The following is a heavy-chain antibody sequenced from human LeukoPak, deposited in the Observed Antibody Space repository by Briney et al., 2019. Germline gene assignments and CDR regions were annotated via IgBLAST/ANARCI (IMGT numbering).Heavy chain of an antibody. V-gene: IGHV3-23*01. CDR2: ISGSGGST. CDR1: GFTFSSYW. Sequence: PGGSLRLSCAASGFTFSSYWMHWVRQAPGKGLEWVSDISGSGGSTYYADSVKGRFTISRDNSKNTLCLQMNSLRAEDTAVYYCAKHTAFGGWSDAFDIWGQGTMVTVSS. CDR3: AKHTAFGGWSDAFDI. D-gene: IGHD6-19*01. J-gene: IGHJ3*02.